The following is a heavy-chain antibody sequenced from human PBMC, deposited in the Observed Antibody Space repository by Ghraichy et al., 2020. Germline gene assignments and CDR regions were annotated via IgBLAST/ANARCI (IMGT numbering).Heavy chain of an antibody. CDR1: GFTFSNYW. J-gene: IGHJ3*01. CDR2: IISDGSGT. V-gene: IGHV3-74*01. D-gene: IGHD6-19*01. Sequence: GESLNISCAASGFTFSNYWMHWVRQAPGKGLVWVSRIISDGSGTSYADSVKGRFTISRDNAKNMLYLQVNSLGAEDTAVYYCARGHSSGWPYDAFDLWGQGTMVTVSP. CDR3: ARGHSSGWPYDAFDL.